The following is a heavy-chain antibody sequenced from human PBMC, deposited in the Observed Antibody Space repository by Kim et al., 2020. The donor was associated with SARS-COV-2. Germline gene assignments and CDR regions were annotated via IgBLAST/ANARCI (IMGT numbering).Heavy chain of an antibody. V-gene: IGHV3-74*01. D-gene: IGHD2-15*01. Sequence: GGSLRLSCAASGFTVSSSWMHWVRQAPGTGLVWVARINTDGSSTSYGDSVKGRFTISRDDAKNTLYLEMNSLRAEDSALYYCARGFAGQCSGGSCYQNWFDPCGQGSLVTVSS. CDR2: INTDGSST. J-gene: IGHJ5*02. CDR1: GFTVSSSW. CDR3: ARGFAGQCSGGSCYQNWFDP.